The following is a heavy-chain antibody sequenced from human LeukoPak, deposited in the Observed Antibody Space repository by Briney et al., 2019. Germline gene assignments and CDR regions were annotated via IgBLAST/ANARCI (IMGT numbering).Heavy chain of an antibody. CDR3: ARDARIVVVMYYFDY. V-gene: IGHV3-53*01. Sequence: GGSLRLSCAASGFSVSSNYMSWVRQAPGKGLEWVSLIYSGRSTDYADSVKGRFTISRDNSKNTLYLQMNSLRAEDTAVYYCARDARIVVVMYYFDYWGQGTLVTVSS. J-gene: IGHJ4*02. D-gene: IGHD3-22*01. CDR1: GFSVSSNY. CDR2: IYSGRST.